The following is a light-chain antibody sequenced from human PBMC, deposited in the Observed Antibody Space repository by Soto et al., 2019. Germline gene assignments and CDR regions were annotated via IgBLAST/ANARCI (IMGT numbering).Light chain of an antibody. CDR2: WAS. V-gene: IGKV4-1*01. CDR1: QSVLHSSNNKNY. Sequence: DIVMTQSPDSLAVSLGERATINCKSSQSVLHSSNNKNYLAWYQQKPGQPPKLLLYWASTRESGVPDRFSGSGSGTDFTLTISSLQAEDVAVYYCQQYYSTPRTFGQGTKLEIK. CDR3: QQYYSTPRT. J-gene: IGKJ2*01.